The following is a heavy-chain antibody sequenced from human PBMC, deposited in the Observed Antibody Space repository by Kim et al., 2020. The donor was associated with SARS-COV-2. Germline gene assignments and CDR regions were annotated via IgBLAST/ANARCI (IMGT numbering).Heavy chain of an antibody. CDR2: ISYDGGNK. D-gene: IGHD3-10*01. Sequence: GGSLRLSCAASGFTFSSYAMHWVRQAPGKGLEWVAVISYDGGNKYYADSVKGRFTISRDNSKNTLYLQMNSLRAEDTAVYYCARDRGGVLRFGELDYWGQGALVTLSS. V-gene: IGHV3-30*04. CDR1: GFTFSSYA. CDR3: ARDRGGVLRFGELDY. J-gene: IGHJ4*02.